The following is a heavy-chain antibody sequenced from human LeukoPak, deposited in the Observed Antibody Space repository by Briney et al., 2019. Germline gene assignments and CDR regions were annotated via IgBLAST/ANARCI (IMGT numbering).Heavy chain of an antibody. Sequence: GGSLRLSCAASGFTFSSYAMSWVRQAPGKGLEWVTAISGSGGSTYYADSVKGRFTISRDNSKNTLYLQMNSLRAEDTAVYYCANSLARGTYNWFDPWGQGTLVTVSS. V-gene: IGHV3-23*01. CDR2: ISGSGGST. CDR1: GFTFSSYA. CDR3: ANSLARGTYNWFDP. J-gene: IGHJ5*02.